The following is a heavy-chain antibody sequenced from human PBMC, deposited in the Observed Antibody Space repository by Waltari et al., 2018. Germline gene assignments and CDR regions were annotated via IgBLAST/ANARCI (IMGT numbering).Heavy chain of an antibody. CDR3: ARDLSTHYSIDY. Sequence: QVQLVESGGGVVQPGRSLSPSCAASGFTFRSHAIHWVRQAPGKGLDWVAFISYDGIVKYYADSVRGRFTISRDNSKSTLYLQMNYLRAEDTAVYYCARDLSTHYSIDYWGQGTLVTVSS. CDR2: ISYDGIVK. V-gene: IGHV3-30*01. J-gene: IGHJ4*02. CDR1: GFTFRSHA. D-gene: IGHD2-21*01.